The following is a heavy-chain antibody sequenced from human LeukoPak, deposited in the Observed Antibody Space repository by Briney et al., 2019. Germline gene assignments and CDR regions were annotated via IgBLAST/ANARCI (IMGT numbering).Heavy chain of an antibody. J-gene: IGHJ4*02. V-gene: IGHV3-64D*09. CDR3: VKVTSSSGGDC. D-gene: IGHD6-19*01. CDR1: GFTFSSYA. CDR2: INSNGGST. Sequence: PGGSLRLSCSASGFTFSSYAMYWVRQAPGKGLEFVPGINSNGGSTYYAASVKGRFIISRDNSKNTLYLQMSSLRGEDTAVYYCVKVTSSSGGDCWGQGTLVTVSS.